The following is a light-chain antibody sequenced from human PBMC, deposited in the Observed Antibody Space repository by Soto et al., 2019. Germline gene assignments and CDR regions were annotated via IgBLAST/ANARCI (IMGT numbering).Light chain of an antibody. J-gene: IGKJ2*01. CDR2: GAS. CDR3: QEYCTSPYT. V-gene: IGKV3-20*01. Sequence: EIVLTQSPGTLSLSPGERATLSCRASQSVSSGYLAWYQQKPGQAPRLLIYGASSRATGIPDRFSGSGSGTDFTLTISRLEPEDLALYYCQEYCTSPYTFGQGTKQEIK. CDR1: QSVSSGY.